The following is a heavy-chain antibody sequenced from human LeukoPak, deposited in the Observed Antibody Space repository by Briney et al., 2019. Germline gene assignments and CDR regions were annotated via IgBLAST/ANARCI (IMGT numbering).Heavy chain of an antibody. Sequence: GGSLRLSCAVSGVIFSSCWMYWVRQAPGKGLVWVSGINSDGSSSSYADSVEGRFTISSDNAKNTLYLQMNSLRAEDTAVYYCARGDYGEKGGAFDIWGQGTMVTVSS. D-gene: IGHD4-17*01. CDR1: GVIFSSCW. J-gene: IGHJ3*02. CDR2: INSDGSSS. V-gene: IGHV3-74*01. CDR3: ARGDYGEKGGAFDI.